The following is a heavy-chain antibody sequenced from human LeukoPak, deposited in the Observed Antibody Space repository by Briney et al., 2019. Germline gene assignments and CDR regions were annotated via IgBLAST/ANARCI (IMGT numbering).Heavy chain of an antibody. Sequence: ASVTVSCKASGGTFSSYAISWVRQAPGQGLEWMGGIIPIFGTANYAQKFQGRVTITTDESTSTAYMELSSLRSEDTAVYYCATSRDGYNLFDYWGQGTLVTVSS. CDR1: GGTFSSYA. CDR3: ATSRDGYNLFDY. D-gene: IGHD5-24*01. V-gene: IGHV1-69*05. J-gene: IGHJ4*02. CDR2: IIPIFGTA.